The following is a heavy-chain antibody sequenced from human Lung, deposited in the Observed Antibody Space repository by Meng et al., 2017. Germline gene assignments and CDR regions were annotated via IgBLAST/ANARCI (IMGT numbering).Heavy chain of an antibody. J-gene: IGHJ4*02. CDR2: INHSGST. D-gene: IGHD4-11*01. CDR3: ARGPTTMAHDFDY. V-gene: IGHV4-34*01. CDR1: GGSFSDYY. Sequence: QLHPQEWGGGLFKPSEALSRPLVVSGGSFSDYYWSWILQPPGKGLEWIGEINHSGSTNYNPSLESRATISVDTSQNNLSLKLSSVTAADSAVYYCARGPTTMAHDFDYWGQGTLVTVSS.